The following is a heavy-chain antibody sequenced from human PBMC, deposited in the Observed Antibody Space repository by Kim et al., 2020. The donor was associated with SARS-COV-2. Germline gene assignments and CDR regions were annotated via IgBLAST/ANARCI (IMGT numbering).Heavy chain of an antibody. D-gene: IGHD3-10*01. J-gene: IGHJ5*02. V-gene: IGHV4-31*02. CDR3: ARDRGGRDWFDP. Sequence: YSHPSLKSRVTISVDTSKNQFSLKLSSVTAADTAVYYCARDRGGRDWFDPWGQGTLVTVSS.